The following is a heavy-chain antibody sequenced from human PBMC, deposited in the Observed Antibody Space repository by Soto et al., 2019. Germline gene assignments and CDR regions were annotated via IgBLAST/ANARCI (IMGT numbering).Heavy chain of an antibody. CDR2: ISGSGIST. CDR1: GFTFSSYA. J-gene: IGHJ2*01. CDR3: AKEPVGPDWYFDL. Sequence: PGGSLRLSCAASGFTFSSYAMHWVRQAPGKGLEYVSGISGSGISTHYADSVKGRFTVSRDNSKNTLYLQMNSLRAEDTAVYNCAKEPVGPDWYFDLWGRGTLVTVSS. V-gene: IGHV3-23*01.